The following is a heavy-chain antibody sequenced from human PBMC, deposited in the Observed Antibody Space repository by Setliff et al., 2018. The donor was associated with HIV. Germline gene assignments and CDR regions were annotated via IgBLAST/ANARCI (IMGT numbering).Heavy chain of an antibody. V-gene: IGHV3-21*06. D-gene: IGHD3-9*01. Sequence: GGSLRLSCAASGFTFSSYSMNWVRQAPGKGLEWLSSISTSSSHIYSADSLKGRFTISRDDGKNSLYLQMNSLRAEDTAVYYCARGGRLQYFDWPSYAMDVWGQGTTVTVSS. CDR2: ISTSSSHI. J-gene: IGHJ6*02. CDR3: ARGGRLQYFDWPSYAMDV. CDR1: GFTFSSYS.